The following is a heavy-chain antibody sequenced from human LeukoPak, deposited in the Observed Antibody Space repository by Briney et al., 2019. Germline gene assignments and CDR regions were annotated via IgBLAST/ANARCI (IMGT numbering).Heavy chain of an antibody. CDR3: ARASWGYEFDS. Sequence: GGSLRLSCAASGFTFSTYSMNWVRQAPGKGLEWVSVIYSNGNTYYADSVKGRFTIPRDESNNMLYLQMNSLRAEDTAVYYCARASWGYEFDSWGRGTLVTVSS. V-gene: IGHV3-53*01. CDR1: GFTFSTYS. CDR2: IYSNGNT. J-gene: IGHJ4*02. D-gene: IGHD7-27*01.